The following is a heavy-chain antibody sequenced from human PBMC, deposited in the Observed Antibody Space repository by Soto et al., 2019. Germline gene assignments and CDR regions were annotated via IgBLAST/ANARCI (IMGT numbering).Heavy chain of an antibody. V-gene: IGHV1-46*03. D-gene: IGHD5-18*01. J-gene: IGHJ4*02. CDR2: INPSGGSS. CDR1: GYTFTSYY. CDR3: ARDPYTAMAPNRFDY. Sequence: ASVKVSCKASGYTFTSYYLHWVRQAPGQGLEWMGIINPSGGSSSYAQKFQGRVTMTRDTSTSTVYMELSSLRSEDTAVYYCARDPYTAMAPNRFDYWGQGTLVTVSS.